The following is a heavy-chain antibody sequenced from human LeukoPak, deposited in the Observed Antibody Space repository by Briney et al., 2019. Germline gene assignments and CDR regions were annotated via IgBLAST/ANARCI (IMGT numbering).Heavy chain of an antibody. CDR3: ARNWNYASWGDWFDP. V-gene: IGHV1-8*01. CDR1: GYTFTSYV. D-gene: IGHD1-7*01. J-gene: IGHJ5*02. Sequence: ASVTVSCKASGYTFTSYVINWVRQATGQGLEWMGWMNPNSGNTGYAQKFQGRVTMTRNTSISTAYMELSSLRSEDTAVYYCARNWNYASWGDWFDPWGQGTLVTVSS. CDR2: MNPNSGNT.